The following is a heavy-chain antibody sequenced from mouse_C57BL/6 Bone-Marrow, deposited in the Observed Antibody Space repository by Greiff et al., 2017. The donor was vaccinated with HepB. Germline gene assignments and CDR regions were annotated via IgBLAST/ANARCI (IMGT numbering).Heavy chain of an antibody. J-gene: IGHJ1*03. Sequence: VKLVESGPELVKPGASVKISCKASGYAFSSSWMNWVKQRPGKGLEWIGRIYPGDGDTNYNGKFKGKATLTADKSSSTAYMQLSSLTSEDSAVYFCAKIYYDYLWYFDVWGTGTTVTVSS. D-gene: IGHD2-4*01. V-gene: IGHV1-82*01. CDR1: GYAFSSSW. CDR2: IYPGDGDT. CDR3: AKIYYDYLWYFDV.